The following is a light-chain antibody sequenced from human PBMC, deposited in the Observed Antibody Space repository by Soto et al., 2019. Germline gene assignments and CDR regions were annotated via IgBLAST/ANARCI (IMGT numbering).Light chain of an antibody. Sequence: QSVLTQPASVSGSPGQSITISCTGTNNDVGAYPYVSWYQQHPGTAPKLIIYEVTNRPSGISDRFSGSKSGNTASLTISGLQAADESDYYCSSFATSGTTVIFGGGTKLTVL. V-gene: IGLV2-14*01. CDR2: EVT. J-gene: IGLJ2*01. CDR1: NNDVGAYPY. CDR3: SSFATSGTTVI.